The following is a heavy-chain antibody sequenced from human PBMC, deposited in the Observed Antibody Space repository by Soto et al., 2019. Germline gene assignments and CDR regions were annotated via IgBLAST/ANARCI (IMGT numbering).Heavy chain of an antibody. CDR3: ARDLTTYGSPHFDY. CDR1: GFMFSSYR. CDR2: INSGGTYR. Sequence: EVQLVESGGGLVKRGGSLTLSCAASGFMFSSYRMNWVRQAPGKGLEWVSSINSGGTYRYYADSVQGRFTISRNNARNSFYLQMDILGVEDMAVYYCARDLTTYGSPHFDYWGQGTLVTVFS. D-gene: IGHD3-10*01. J-gene: IGHJ4*02. V-gene: IGHV3-21*06.